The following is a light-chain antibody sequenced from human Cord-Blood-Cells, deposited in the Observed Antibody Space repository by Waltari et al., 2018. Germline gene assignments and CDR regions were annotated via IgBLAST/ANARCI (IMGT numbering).Light chain of an antibody. J-gene: IGKJ4*01. CDR3: QQRINWPPFT. CDR2: DAS. V-gene: IGKV3-11*01. Sequence: EIVLTQSPATLSLSPGERATLSCRASQSVSSYLAWYQQKPGQAPRLLIYDASNRATGIPARFSCSGSGTDFTLTISSLEPEDFAVYYCQQRINWPPFTFGGGTKVEIK. CDR1: QSVSSY.